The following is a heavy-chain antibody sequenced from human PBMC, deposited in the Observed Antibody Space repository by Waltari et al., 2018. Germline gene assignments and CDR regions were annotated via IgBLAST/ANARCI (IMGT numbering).Heavy chain of an antibody. D-gene: IGHD2-2*01. CDR1: GFTFSSYS. CDR3: ARDSCSSTSCYGHYMDV. CDR2: ISSSSSTI. V-gene: IGHV3-48*04. Sequence: VHLVESGGGLVQPGGSLRLSCSASGFTFSSYSMNWLRQAPGQGLEWVSYISSSSSTIYYADSVKGRFTISRDNAKNSLYLQMNSLRAEDTAVYDCARDSCSSTSCYGHYMDVWGKGTTVTISS. J-gene: IGHJ6*03.